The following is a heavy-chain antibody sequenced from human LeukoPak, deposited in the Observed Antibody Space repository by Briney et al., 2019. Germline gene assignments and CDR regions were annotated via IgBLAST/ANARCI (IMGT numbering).Heavy chain of an antibody. CDR2: INSDGSST. J-gene: IGHJ5*02. V-gene: IGHV3-74*01. Sequence: PGGSLRLSCAASAFTFSVYWMHWVRQAPGRGLVWVSLINSDGSSTRYADSVKGRFTISRDNAKNTLYLQMNSLRAEDTAVYYCARGKAVAGTFSWFDPWGQGTLVTVSS. CDR1: AFTFSVYW. D-gene: IGHD6-19*01. CDR3: ARGKAVAGTFSWFDP.